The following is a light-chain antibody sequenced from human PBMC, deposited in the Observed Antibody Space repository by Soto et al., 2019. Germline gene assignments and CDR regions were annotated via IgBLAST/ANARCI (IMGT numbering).Light chain of an antibody. CDR2: VTS. CDR1: EGIDSY. CDR3: QQRNNWPPVT. Sequence: IQLPQSPSSLSAPVGDRVTITCRLSEGIDSYLAWYQQRPGKVPQLLIYVTSILHSGVSARFSGSGSGTDFTLTISSLEPEDSAIYYCQQRNNWPPVTFGQGTRLEI. J-gene: IGKJ5*01. V-gene: IGKV1-9*01.